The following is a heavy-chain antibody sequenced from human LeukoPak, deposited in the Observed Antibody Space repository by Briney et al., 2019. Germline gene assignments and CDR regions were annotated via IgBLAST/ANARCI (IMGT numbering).Heavy chain of an antibody. J-gene: IGHJ4*02. Sequence: GGSLRLSCAASGFTLSSYWMHWVRQAPGKGLVWVSRINGDGSMTNYADSVKGRFTISRDNAKNTVYLEMHSLRAEDTGLYYCARDIRDYGLWGQGTLVTVSS. CDR2: INGDGSMT. D-gene: IGHD2-21*01. CDR3: ARDIRDYGL. V-gene: IGHV3-74*01. CDR1: GFTLSSYW.